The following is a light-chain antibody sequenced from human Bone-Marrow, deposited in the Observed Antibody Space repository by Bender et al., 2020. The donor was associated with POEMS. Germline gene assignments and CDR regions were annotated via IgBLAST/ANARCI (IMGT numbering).Light chain of an antibody. Sequence: QSVLTQPPSASGTPGQRVTISCSGSNSNIGTNAVNWYQQFPGTAPKLLIYSDNQRPSGVPDRFYAFKSGTSASLAIRGLQSEDEPDYYGAAWEAGLSGGVFGGGTKLTVL. V-gene: IGLV1-44*01. CDR3: AAWEAGLSGGV. CDR2: SDN. J-gene: IGLJ3*02. CDR1: NSNIGTNA.